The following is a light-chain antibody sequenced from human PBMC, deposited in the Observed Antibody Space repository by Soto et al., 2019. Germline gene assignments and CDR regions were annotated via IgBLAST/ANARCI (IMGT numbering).Light chain of an antibody. CDR2: VDS. V-gene: IGLV2-23*01. CDR3: CSYARSSTYV. J-gene: IGLJ1*01. Sequence: QSALTQPASVSGSPGQSITISCTGTSSDVGSYNLVSWYQQDPGKAPKVMIYVDSKRPSGVSNRFSGSKSGNTASLTISGLQAEDEADYYCCSYARSSTYVFGTGTKVTVL. CDR1: SSDVGSYNL.